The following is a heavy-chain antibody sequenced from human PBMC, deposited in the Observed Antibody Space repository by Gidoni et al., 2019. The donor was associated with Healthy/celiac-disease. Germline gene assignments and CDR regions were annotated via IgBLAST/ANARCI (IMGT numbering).Heavy chain of an antibody. CDR1: GGYISRSSYY. D-gene: IGHD2-2*01. Sequence: QLQLQESGPGLVKPSETLSLTCTVSGGYISRSSYYWGWIRQPPGKGLGCIGSIYYSGSTYSYPSLNSRFTISVDTSQTQFSLKLSSVTAADTAVYYCARHVPDILVGPAAPYHLDYWGQGTLVTVSS. J-gene: IGHJ4*02. V-gene: IGHV4-39*01. CDR2: IYYSGST. CDR3: ARHVPDILVGPAAPYHLDY.